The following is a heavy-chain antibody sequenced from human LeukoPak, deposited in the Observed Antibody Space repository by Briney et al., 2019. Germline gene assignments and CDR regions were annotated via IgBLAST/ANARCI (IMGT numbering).Heavy chain of an antibody. Sequence: GGFPRLSCAASGFTFSSYWRSWGGRAPGKGLEGVANIKQHGSEKSYVVSVEGRFTISRDNAKNSLYLQMNSLRAEDTAVYYCARGGTTVTARDYFDYWGQGTLVTVSS. CDR2: IKQHGSEK. V-gene: IGHV3-7*01. CDR3: ARGGTTVTARDYFDY. J-gene: IGHJ4*02. CDR1: GFTFSSYW. D-gene: IGHD4-11*01.